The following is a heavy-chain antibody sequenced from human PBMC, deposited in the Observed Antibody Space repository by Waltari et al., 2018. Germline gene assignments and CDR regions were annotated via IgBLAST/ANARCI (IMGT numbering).Heavy chain of an antibody. CDR2: IYTGGST. Sequence: QVQLQESGPGLVKPSQTLSLTCTVSGGSVSRGSDYWSWIRQPAGKGLEWVGHIYTGGSTTYNPSLNSRVTISRDTSKNQFYLELRSMTAADTAVYYCARSPTGWGYFDHWGQATLVTVSS. CDR3: ARSPTGWGYFDH. V-gene: IGHV4-61*09. D-gene: IGHD6-19*01. J-gene: IGHJ4*02. CDR1: GGSVSRGSDY.